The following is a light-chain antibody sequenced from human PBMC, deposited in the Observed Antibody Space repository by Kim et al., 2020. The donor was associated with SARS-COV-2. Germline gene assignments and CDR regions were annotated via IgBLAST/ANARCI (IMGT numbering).Light chain of an antibody. CDR2: GAS. Sequence: SPGKRATLSGRASQSVSSSYLAWYQQKPGQAPRLLIYGASSRATGIPDRFSGSGSGTDFTLTISRLEPEDFAVYYCQQYGSSSWTFGQGTKVDIK. J-gene: IGKJ1*01. V-gene: IGKV3-20*01. CDR3: QQYGSSSWT. CDR1: QSVSSSY.